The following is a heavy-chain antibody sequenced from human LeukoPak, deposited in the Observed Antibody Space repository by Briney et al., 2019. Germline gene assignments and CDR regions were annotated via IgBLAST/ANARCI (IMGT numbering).Heavy chain of an antibody. D-gene: IGHD3-10*01. Sequence: APVKVSCKVSGYTLTELSMHWVRRAPGKGLEWMGGFDPEDGETIYAQKFQGRVTMTEDTSTDTAYMELSSLRSEDTAVYYCAAGSGSYYILNFDHWGQGTLVTVSS. CDR1: GYTLTELS. J-gene: IGHJ4*02. CDR2: FDPEDGET. CDR3: AAGSGSYYILNFDH. V-gene: IGHV1-24*01.